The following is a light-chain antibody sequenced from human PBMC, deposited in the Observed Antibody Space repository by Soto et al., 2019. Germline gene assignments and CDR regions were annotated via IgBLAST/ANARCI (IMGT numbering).Light chain of an antibody. CDR2: GAS. CDR3: QQYNNWYT. J-gene: IGKJ2*01. V-gene: IGKV3-15*01. CDR1: QSVSSN. Sequence: EIVMTQSPVTLSVSPGERATLSCRASQSVSSNLAWYQQKPGQAPRLLMYGASTRATGIPARFSGSGSGTEFTLTISSLQSEDFAVSYCQQYNNWYTFGQGTKLEIK.